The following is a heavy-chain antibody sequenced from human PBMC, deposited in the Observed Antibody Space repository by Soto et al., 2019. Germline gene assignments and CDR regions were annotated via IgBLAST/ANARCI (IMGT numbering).Heavy chain of an antibody. V-gene: IGHV3-30*18. CDR2: ISYDGSNK. D-gene: IGHD3-22*01. CDR1: GFTFRTYG. Sequence: GWSLRLSCLACGFTFRTYGMHWLRQASGKRLEWVAVISYDGSNKDYADSVKGRFTISRDNSKKRLYLQMNSLRAEDTAVYYCDKLLWYHAPSGYMYLRGQRTTLTVS. J-gene: IGHJ6*02. CDR3: DKLLWYHAPSGYMYL.